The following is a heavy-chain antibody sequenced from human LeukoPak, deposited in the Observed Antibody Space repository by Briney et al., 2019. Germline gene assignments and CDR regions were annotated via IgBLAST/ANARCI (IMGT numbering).Heavy chain of an antibody. Sequence: SQTLSPTCTVAGGSITTYYGGWTRHPPGEGLEWHGYIDYRGSTNYNPSLKGPASLSVATPKNQFSLKLNSVTAADTAVYYCASGGDYGDLRCFDCWGQGTLVTVSS. D-gene: IGHD4-17*01. V-gene: IGHV4-59*01. CDR1: GGSITTYY. CDR2: IDYRGST. CDR3: ASGGDYGDLRCFDC. J-gene: IGHJ4*02.